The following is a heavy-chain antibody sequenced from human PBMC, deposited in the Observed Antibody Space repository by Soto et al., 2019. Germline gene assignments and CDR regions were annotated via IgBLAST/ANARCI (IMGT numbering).Heavy chain of an antibody. V-gene: IGHV4-31*11. CDR2: IYYSGST. CDR3: ARDMEGVDP. J-gene: IGHJ5*02. CDR1: GGSFSGYY. D-gene: IGHD1-1*01. Sequence: SETLSLTCAVYGGSFSGYYWSWIRQHPGKGLEWIGYIYYSGSTYYNPSLKSRVTISVNTSKNQFSLKLSSVTAADTAVYYCARDMEGVDPWGQGTLVTGSS.